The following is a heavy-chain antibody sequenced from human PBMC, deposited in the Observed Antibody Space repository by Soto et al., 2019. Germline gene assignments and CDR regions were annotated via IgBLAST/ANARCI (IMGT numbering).Heavy chain of an antibody. J-gene: IGHJ4*02. CDR3: MRRHSLFSGSVPSGYFDY. D-gene: IGHD6-25*01. Sequence: GESLKISCRGSGYNFANNWIAWVRQMPGEGLEWMGIIDPSDSDTKYSPSFQGQVTISADKSISTVYLRWSSLKASDTALYYCMRRHSLFSGSVPSGYFDYWGQGTQVTVSS. CDR2: IDPSDSDT. V-gene: IGHV5-51*01. CDR1: GYNFANNW.